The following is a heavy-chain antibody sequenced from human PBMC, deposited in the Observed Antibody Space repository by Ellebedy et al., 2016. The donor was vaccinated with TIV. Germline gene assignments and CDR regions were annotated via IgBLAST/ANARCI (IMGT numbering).Heavy chain of an antibody. V-gene: IGHV5-51*01. D-gene: IGHD2-15*01. CDR1: GYTFNNHW. CDR3: ARRPLYCSGMGCYRFYFDY. J-gene: IGHJ4*02. CDR2: IYPGDSDT. Sequence: GESLKISCKGSGYTFNNHWIGWVRQMPGKGLEWMGIIYPGDSDTRYSPSFQGQVTISADKSINTAYLQWSSLKASDTATYYCARRPLYCSGMGCYRFYFDYWGQGTPVTVSS.